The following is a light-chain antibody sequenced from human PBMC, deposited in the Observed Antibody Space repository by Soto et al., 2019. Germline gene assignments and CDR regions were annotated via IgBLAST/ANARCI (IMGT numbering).Light chain of an antibody. CDR3: HQYIPTPWT. CDR2: WAS. CDR1: RSVLYSSNNNNY. Sequence: DIVMTQSPDSLAVSLGERATINCKSSRSVLYSSNNNNYLSWYQQKPGQPPKLLIYWASTREFGVPDRFSGRGSGTDFTLTISSLQAEDVAVYYCHQYIPTPWTFGQGTKVEIK. J-gene: IGKJ1*01. V-gene: IGKV4-1*01.